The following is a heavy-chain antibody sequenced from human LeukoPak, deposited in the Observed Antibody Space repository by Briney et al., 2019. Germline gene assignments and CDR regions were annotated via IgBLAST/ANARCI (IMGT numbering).Heavy chain of an antibody. CDR1: GFNVGRNY. V-gene: IGHV3-21*01. J-gene: IGHJ4*02. Sequence: GGSLRLSCAASGFNVGRNYMNWVRQAPGKGLEWVSSISSSSSYIYYADSVKGRFTISRDNAKNSLYLQMNSLRAEDTAVYYCARDPILPGATGGADYWGQGTLVTVSS. D-gene: IGHD1-26*01. CDR2: ISSSSSYI. CDR3: ARDPILPGATGGADY.